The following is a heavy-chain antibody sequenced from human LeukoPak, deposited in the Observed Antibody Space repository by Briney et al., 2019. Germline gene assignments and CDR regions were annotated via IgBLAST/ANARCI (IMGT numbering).Heavy chain of an antibody. V-gene: IGHV3-30*02. CDR2: IRYDGSNK. Sequence: GGSLRLSCAASGFTFSSYGMHWVRQAPGKGLEWVAFIRYDGSNKYYADSVKGRFTISRDNAKSSLYLQMNSLRAEDTAVYYCARGHMVVVTANLAFDTWGQGTMVTVSS. CDR3: ARGHMVVVTANLAFDT. J-gene: IGHJ3*02. CDR1: GFTFSSYG. D-gene: IGHD2-21*02.